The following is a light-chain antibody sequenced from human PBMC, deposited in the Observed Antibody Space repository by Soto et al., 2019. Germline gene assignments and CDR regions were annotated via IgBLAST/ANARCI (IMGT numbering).Light chain of an antibody. CDR3: QVWDSSSDHWV. CDR2: DDS. CDR1: NIGSKS. V-gene: IGLV3-21*02. Sequence: SYELTQPPSVSVAPGQTARITCGGTNIGSKSVHWYQQKPGQAPVLVVYDDSDRPSGIPERFSGSNSGNTATLTISRVEAGDESDYYCQVWDSSSDHWVFGGGIKVTVL. J-gene: IGLJ3*02.